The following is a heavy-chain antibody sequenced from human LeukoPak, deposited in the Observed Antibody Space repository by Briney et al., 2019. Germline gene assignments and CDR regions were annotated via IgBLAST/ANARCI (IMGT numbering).Heavy chain of an antibody. CDR1: GLTFSRYW. V-gene: IGHV3-7*01. CDR3: ARGAFDYYDSSGYGYAFDI. CDR2: IKQDGSEK. Sequence: GGSLRRSCAASGLTFSRYWMSWVRQAPGKGLEWVANIKQDGSEKYYVDSVKGRFTISRDSAKNSLYLQMNSLRVGDTAVYYCARGAFDYYDSSGYGYAFDIWGQGTMVTVSS. J-gene: IGHJ3*02. D-gene: IGHD3-22*01.